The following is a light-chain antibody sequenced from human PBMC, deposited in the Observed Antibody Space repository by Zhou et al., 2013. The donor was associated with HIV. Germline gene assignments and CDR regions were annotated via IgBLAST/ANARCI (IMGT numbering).Light chain of an antibody. CDR2: DAS. CDR3: QYYDYDFYT. CDR1: QDISNY. V-gene: IGKV1-33*01. J-gene: IGKJ2*01. Sequence: DIQMTQSPSSLSASVGDRVTITCQASQDISNYLNWYQQKPGKAPKLLIYDASNLETGVPSRFSGSGSGTDFTFTISSLQPEDIATYYCQYYDYDFYTFGQGPSWRSN.